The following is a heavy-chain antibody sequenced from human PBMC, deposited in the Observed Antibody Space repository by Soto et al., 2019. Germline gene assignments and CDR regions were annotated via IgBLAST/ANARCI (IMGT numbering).Heavy chain of an antibody. V-gene: IGHV3-23*01. CDR2: ISGSGGST. D-gene: IGHD3-16*01. Sequence: PGGSLRLSCAASGFTFSSYAMSWVRQAPGKGLEWVSAISGSGGSTYYADSVKGRFTISRDNSKNTLYLQMNSLRAEDTAVYYCAKDTLMINYYGMDVWGQGTTVTVSS. CDR1: GFTFSSYA. J-gene: IGHJ6*02. CDR3: AKDTLMINYYGMDV.